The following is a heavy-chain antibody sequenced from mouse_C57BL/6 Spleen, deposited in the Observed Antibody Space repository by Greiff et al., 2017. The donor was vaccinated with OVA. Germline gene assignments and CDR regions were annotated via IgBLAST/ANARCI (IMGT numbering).Heavy chain of an antibody. Sequence: VQLQQSGPELVKPGASVKISCKASGYAFSSSWMNWVKQRPGKGLEWIGRIYPGDGDTNYNGKFKGKATLTADKSSSTAYMQLSSLTSEDSAVYFCARERASYYRNYEGGVYAMDYWGQGTSVTVSS. D-gene: IGHD2-5*01. CDR3: ARERASYYRNYEGGVYAMDY. J-gene: IGHJ4*01. CDR2: IYPGDGDT. V-gene: IGHV1-82*01. CDR1: GYAFSSSW.